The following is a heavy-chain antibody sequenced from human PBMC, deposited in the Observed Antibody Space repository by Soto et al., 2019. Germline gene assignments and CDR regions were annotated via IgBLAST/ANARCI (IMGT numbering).Heavy chain of an antibody. V-gene: IGHV3-21*04. J-gene: IGHJ4*02. CDR1: GFTFSYYS. CDR3: ARGDGTGLYNSGWSPRY. CDR2: IRGSSTYI. Sequence: EVQLVESGGGLVKPGESLRVSCAASGFTFSYYSLHWVRQAPGKGLEWVSSIRGSSTYIYYADRVKGRFTISRDNAKNSLYLRMDSLRAEDTAVYYCARGDGTGLYNSGWSPRYWGQGTLVTVSS. D-gene: IGHD6-19*01.